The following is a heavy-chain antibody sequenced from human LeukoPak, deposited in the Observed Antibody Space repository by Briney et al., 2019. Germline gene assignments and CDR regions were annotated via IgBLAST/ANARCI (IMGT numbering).Heavy chain of an antibody. J-gene: IGHJ4*02. CDR2: IYYSGST. V-gene: IGHV4-39*07. D-gene: IGHD6-13*01. CDR1: GGSISSSSYY. CDR3: ARDHSSSWYLGY. Sequence: SETLSLTCTVSGGSISSSSYYWGWIRQPPGKGLEWIGSIYYSGSTYYNPSLKSRFTISVDTSKNQFSLKLSSVTAADTAVYYCARDHSSSWYLGYWGQGTLVTVSS.